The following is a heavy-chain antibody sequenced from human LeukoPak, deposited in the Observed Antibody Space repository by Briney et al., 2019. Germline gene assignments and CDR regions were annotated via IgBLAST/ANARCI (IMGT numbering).Heavy chain of an antibody. Sequence: ASVKVSCKASGGTFSSYAISWVRQAPGQGLAWMGRIIPILGMANYAQKFQGRVTITADKSTSTAYMELSSLRSEDTAVYYCARGNLRDLAVALEFVDWGQGTLVTVSS. J-gene: IGHJ4*02. CDR3: ARGNLRDLAVALEFVD. CDR2: IIPILGMA. V-gene: IGHV1-69*04. CDR1: GGTFSSYA. D-gene: IGHD6-19*01.